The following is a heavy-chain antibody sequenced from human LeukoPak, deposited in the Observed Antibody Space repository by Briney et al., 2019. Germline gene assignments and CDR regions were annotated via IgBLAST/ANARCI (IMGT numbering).Heavy chain of an antibody. J-gene: IGHJ4*02. CDR3: ARDTLNGPFVISLDY. D-gene: IGHD3-9*01. CDR1: GFSFGSYP. V-gene: IGHV3-48*03. Sequence: GGSLRLSCAASGFSFGSYPMNWVRQAPGKGLEWVSHISSDGNTEYYVDAPRGRFTMSRDNAKNSLFLQINSLRAEDTAVYYCARDTLNGPFVISLDYWGQGALVTVSS. CDR2: ISSDGNTE.